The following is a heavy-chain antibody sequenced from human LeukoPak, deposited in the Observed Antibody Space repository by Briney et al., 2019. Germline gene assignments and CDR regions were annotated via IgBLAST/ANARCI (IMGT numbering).Heavy chain of an antibody. D-gene: IGHD3-16*01. V-gene: IGHV3-48*03. CDR2: ISSSGSTI. J-gene: IGHJ6*03. Sequence: PGGSLRLSCAASGFTFSSYEMNWVRQAPGKGLEWVSYISSSGSTIYYADSVKGRFTISRDNAKNSLYLQMNSLRAEDTAVYYCARDRFSDWGDCYYYYMDVWGKGTTVTVSS. CDR1: GFTFSSYE. CDR3: ARDRFSDWGDCYYYYMDV.